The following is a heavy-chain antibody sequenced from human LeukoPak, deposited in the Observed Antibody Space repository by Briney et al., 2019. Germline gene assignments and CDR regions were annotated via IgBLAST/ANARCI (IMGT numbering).Heavy chain of an antibody. J-gene: IGHJ4*02. D-gene: IGHD6-13*01. CDR3: TKGGSSSWHFDY. V-gene: IGHV3-15*01. CDR1: GFTFNNAW. CDR2: IKSKNVGGTT. Sequence: PGGSLRLSCAASGFTFNNAWMNWVRQAPGKGLEWVGRIKSKNVGGTTDYAAPVKGRFTISRDNSKNTLYLQMNSLRAEDTAVYYCTKGGSSSWHFDYWGQGTLVTVSS.